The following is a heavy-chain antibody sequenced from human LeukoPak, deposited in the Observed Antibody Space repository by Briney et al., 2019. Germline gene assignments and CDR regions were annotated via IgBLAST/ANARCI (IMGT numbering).Heavy chain of an antibody. V-gene: IGHV3-7*03. CDR2: IKQDGSEK. D-gene: IGHD4-11*01. CDR1: GFTFSSYW. J-gene: IGHJ4*02. CDR3: AGVASNYDFDY. Sequence: PGGSLRLSCAASGFTFSSYWMSWVRQAPGKGLEWVANIKQDGSEKYYVDSVKGRFTISRDNAKNSLYLQMNSLRADGTALYYCAGVASNYDFDYWGQGTLVTVSS.